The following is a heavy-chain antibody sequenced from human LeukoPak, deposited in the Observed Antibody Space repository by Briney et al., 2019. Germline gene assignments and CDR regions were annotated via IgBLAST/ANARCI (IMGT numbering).Heavy chain of an antibody. CDR3: AKEGCSGGSCYSGYFDY. CDR2: ISGSGGST. D-gene: IGHD2-15*01. V-gene: IGHV3-23*01. Sequence: PGGSLRLSCAASGFTFSSYAMSWVRQAPGKGLEWVSAISGSGGSTYYADSVKGRFTISRDNSKNTLYLQMNSLRAEDTAVYYCAKEGCSGGSCYSGYFDYWGQGTLVTVSS. J-gene: IGHJ4*02. CDR1: GFTFSSYA.